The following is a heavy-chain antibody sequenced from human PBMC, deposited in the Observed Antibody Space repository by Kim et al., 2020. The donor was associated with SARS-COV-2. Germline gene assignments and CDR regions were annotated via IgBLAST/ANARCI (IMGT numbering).Heavy chain of an antibody. V-gene: IGHV3-23*01. J-gene: IGHJ4*02. Sequence: GGSLRLSCAASGFTFSSYAMSWVRQAPGKGLEWVSAVSGSGGSTYYADSVKGRFTISRDNSKNTLYLQMNSLRAEDTAVYYCAKDPTFMFGEYPFDYWGQGTLVTVSS. CDR2: VSGSGGST. CDR3: AKDPTFMFGEYPFDY. CDR1: GFTFSSYA. D-gene: IGHD3-10*02.